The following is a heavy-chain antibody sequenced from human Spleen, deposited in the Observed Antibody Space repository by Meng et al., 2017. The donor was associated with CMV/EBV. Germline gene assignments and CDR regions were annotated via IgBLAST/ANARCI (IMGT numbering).Heavy chain of an antibody. CDR2: ISAYNGNT. D-gene: IGHD2-2*01. Sequence: ASVKVSCKTSGGTFRSYGISWVRQAPGQGLEWMGWISAYNGNTNYAQKLQGRVTMTTDTSTSTAYMELRSLRSDDTAVYYCARDPHIVVVPAAYYYYYGMDVWGQGTTVTVSS. CDR3: ARDPHIVVVPAAYYYYYGMDV. V-gene: IGHV1-18*01. J-gene: IGHJ6*02. CDR1: GGTFRSYG.